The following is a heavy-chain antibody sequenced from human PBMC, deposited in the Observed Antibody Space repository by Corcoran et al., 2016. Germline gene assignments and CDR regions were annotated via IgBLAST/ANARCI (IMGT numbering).Heavy chain of an antibody. CDR2: INPNSGGT. V-gene: IGHV1-2*02. Sequence: QVQLVQSGAEVKKPGASVKVSCKASGYTFTGYYMHWVRQAPGQGLVWMGWINPNSGGTNYAQRFQGRVTMTRDTSISTAYLELSRLRADDTAVYYCARTYYDFWSGYCFDYWGQGTLVTVSS. CDR3: ARTYYDFWSGYCFDY. D-gene: IGHD3-3*01. J-gene: IGHJ4*02. CDR1: GYTFTGYY.